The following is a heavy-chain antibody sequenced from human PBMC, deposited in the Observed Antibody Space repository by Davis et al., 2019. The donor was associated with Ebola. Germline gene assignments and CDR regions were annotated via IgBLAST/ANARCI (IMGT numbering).Heavy chain of an antibody. D-gene: IGHD5-18*01. J-gene: IGHJ4*02. V-gene: IGHV3-11*01. CDR3: ARDGYSYGPVNFDY. CDR1: GFTFSDYY. CDR2: ISSSGSTI. Sequence: GESLKISCAASGFTFSDYYMSWIRQAPGKGLEWVSYISSSGSTIYYADSVKGRFTISRDNAKNSLYLQMNSLRAEDTAVYYCARDGYSYGPVNFDYWGQGTLVTVSS.